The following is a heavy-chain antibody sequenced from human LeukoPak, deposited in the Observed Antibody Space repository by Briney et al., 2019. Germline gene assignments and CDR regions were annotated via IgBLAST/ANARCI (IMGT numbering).Heavy chain of an antibody. CDR3: AGGSGSYGGDY. J-gene: IGHJ4*02. Sequence: GGSLRLSCAAPGFTVSSNYMSWVRQAPGKGLEWVSVIYSGGSTYYADSVKGRFTISRDNSKNTLYLQMNSLRAEDTAVYYCAGGSGSYGGDYWGQGTLVTVSS. CDR1: GFTVSSNY. D-gene: IGHD3-10*01. CDR2: IYSGGST. V-gene: IGHV3-66*01.